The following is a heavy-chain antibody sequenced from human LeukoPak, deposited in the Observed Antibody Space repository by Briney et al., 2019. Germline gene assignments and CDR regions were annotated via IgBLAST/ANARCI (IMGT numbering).Heavy chain of an antibody. Sequence: GGSLRLSCAASGFTFSTYNMNWVRQAPGKGLEWLAYITSNLNIIYYADSVKGRFTISRDNAKNSLYLQMNSLRAEDTAVYYCARDHLSYGLGSYYSHYGMDVWGQGTTVTVSS. CDR2: ITSNLNII. D-gene: IGHD3-10*01. V-gene: IGHV3-48*04. CDR3: ARDHLSYGLGSYYSHYGMDV. CDR1: GFTFSTYN. J-gene: IGHJ6*02.